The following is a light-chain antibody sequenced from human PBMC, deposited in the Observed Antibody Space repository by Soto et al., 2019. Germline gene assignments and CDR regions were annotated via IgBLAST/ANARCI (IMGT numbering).Light chain of an antibody. CDR2: TVS. V-gene: IGLV2-8*01. CDR1: SSDVGGYNY. Sequence: QSALTQPPSASGSPGQSVTISCTGTSSDVGGYNYVSWYQQHPGKAPKLMIYTVSKRPSGVPDRFSGSKSGTTASLTVSGRQVEDEDDYYCCSYAGGNTFAFGGGTKLTVL. J-gene: IGLJ3*02. CDR3: CSYAGGNTFA.